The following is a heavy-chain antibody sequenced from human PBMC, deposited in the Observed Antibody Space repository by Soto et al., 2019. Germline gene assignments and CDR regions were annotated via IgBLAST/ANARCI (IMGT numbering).Heavy chain of an antibody. V-gene: IGHV3-23*01. CDR3: AKGLIAKNGVWEPFDL. Sequence: EVQLLESGGGLVQPGGSLRLSCVGSGFSFSDYAMSWVRQAPGKGLQWVSGLVGSGADKNYADSVRGRFTVSRDNSMSILYLQMGGLREVYTAVYYCAKGLIAKNGVWEPFDLWGRGTKVTVSS. CDR2: LVGSGADK. CDR1: GFSFSDYA. D-gene: IGHD2-8*01. J-gene: IGHJ3*01.